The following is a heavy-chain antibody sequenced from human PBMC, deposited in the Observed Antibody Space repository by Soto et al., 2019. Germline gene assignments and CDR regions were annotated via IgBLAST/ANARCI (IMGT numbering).Heavy chain of an antibody. V-gene: IGHV3-23*01. CDR1: GFTFSSYA. CDR2: ISSSGGST. J-gene: IGHJ6*02. Sequence: PGGSLRLSCAASGFTFSSYAMSWVRQAPGKGLEWVSGISSSGGSTYYADSVKGRFTISRDNSKNTLFLRMNRPRVEDTAVYYCMRPAPRGRHHFYFGMDVWGQGTTVTVSS. D-gene: IGHD3-10*01. CDR3: MRPAPRGRHHFYFGMDV.